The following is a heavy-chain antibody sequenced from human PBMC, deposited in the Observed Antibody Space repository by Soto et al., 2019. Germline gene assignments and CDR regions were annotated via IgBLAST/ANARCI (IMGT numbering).Heavy chain of an antibody. J-gene: IGHJ4*02. V-gene: IGHV3-21*01. Sequence: PGGSLRLSCAASGFTFSSYSTNWVRQAPGKGLEWVSSISSSSSYIYYADSVKGRFTISRDNAKNSLYLQMNSLRAEDTAVYYCARDRGDRWRELPESDYWGQGTLVTVSS. CDR2: ISSSSSYI. D-gene: IGHD1-26*01. CDR1: GFTFSSYS. CDR3: ARDRGDRWRELPESDY.